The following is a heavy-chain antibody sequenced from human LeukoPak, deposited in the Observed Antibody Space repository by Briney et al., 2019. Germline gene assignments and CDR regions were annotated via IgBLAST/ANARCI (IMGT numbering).Heavy chain of an antibody. CDR2: INPNSGGT. J-gene: IGHJ4*02. Sequence: ASVHVSCKASGYTFIGYYIHWVRQAPGQGLEWMGWINPNSGGTKYAQRFQGRVTMTRDTSISTAYMELSGLRSDDTAVYYCARDASPFDYWGQGTLVTVSS. V-gene: IGHV1-2*02. CDR1: GYTFIGYY. CDR3: ARDASPFDY.